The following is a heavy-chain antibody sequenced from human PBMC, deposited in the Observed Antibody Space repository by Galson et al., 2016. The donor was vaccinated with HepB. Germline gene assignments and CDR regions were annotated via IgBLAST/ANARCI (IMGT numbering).Heavy chain of an antibody. CDR3: ALSLGQIVPGLFFYFYYGLDV. Sequence: SLRLSCAASGFTFSNFGMHWVRQAPGKGPEWLAIIWYDGSTKFYAYSVKGRFNISRDNSNNTLYLQMYNLRAEGTAVYFCALSLGQIVPGLFFYFYYGLDVWGQGTTVTVSS. CDR2: IWYDGSTK. V-gene: IGHV3-33*01. CDR1: GFTFSNFG. D-gene: IGHD2/OR15-2a*01. J-gene: IGHJ6*02.